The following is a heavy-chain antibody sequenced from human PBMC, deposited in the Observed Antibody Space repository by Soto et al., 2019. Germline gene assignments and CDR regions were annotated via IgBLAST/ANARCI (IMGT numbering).Heavy chain of an antibody. Sequence: PSETLSLTCAVSGGSISSSNWWSWVRQPPGKGLEWIGEIYHSGSTNYNPSLKSRVTISVDKSKNQFSLKLSSVTAADTAVYYCARELVPVIAVAGPADLVPPFDYWGQGTLVTVSS. J-gene: IGHJ4*02. CDR3: ARELVPVIAVAGPADLVPPFDY. CDR1: GGSISSSNW. V-gene: IGHV4-4*02. D-gene: IGHD6-19*01. CDR2: IYHSGST.